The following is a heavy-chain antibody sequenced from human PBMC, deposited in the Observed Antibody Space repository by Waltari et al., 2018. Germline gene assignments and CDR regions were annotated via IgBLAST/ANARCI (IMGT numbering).Heavy chain of an antibody. Sequence: QVHLQESGPGLVKPSGTLSLTCTVSGGSISPYYWSWIRQPPGKGLEWVGYIYYSGSTNYNPSLKSRVTISVDTSKNQFSLKLSSVTAADTAVYYCARVNDFWSDDYISAFDIWGQGTMVTVSS. V-gene: IGHV4-59*01. CDR3: ARVNDFWSDDYISAFDI. D-gene: IGHD3-3*01. CDR1: GGSISPYY. J-gene: IGHJ3*02. CDR2: IYYSGST.